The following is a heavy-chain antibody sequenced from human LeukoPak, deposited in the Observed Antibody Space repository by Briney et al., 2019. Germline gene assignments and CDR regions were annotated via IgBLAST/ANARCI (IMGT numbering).Heavy chain of an antibody. J-gene: IGHJ3*02. D-gene: IGHD2-21*01. V-gene: IGHV4-30-4*01. CDR3: ARDPIVKVAFDI. Sequence: SETLSLTCTVSGGSISSGDYYWSWIRQPPGTGLEWIGYIYYSGSTYYNPSLKSRVTISVDTSKNQFSLKLSSVTAADTAVYYCARDPIVKVAFDIWGQGTMVTVSS. CDR1: GGSISSGDYY. CDR2: IYYSGST.